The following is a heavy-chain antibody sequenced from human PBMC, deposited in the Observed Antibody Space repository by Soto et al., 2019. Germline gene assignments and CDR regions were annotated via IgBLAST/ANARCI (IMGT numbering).Heavy chain of an antibody. J-gene: IGHJ4*02. CDR1: GFTFSSYA. CDR3: AKAAAYYYASSGHLMGKYYFDY. CDR2: ISGSVDST. V-gene: IGHV3-23*01. Sequence: EVQLLESGGGLVQPGGSLRLSCAASGFTFSSYAMSWVRQAPGKGLEWVSTISGSVDSTYYADSVKGRFTFSRDNSKNTLYVQMNSLRAEDTAVYYCAKAAAYYYASSGHLMGKYYFDYWGQGTLVTVSS. D-gene: IGHD3-22*01.